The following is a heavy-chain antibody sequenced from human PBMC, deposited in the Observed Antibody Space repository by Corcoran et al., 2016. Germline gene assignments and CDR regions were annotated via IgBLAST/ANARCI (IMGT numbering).Heavy chain of an antibody. CDR2: ISYDGSNK. Sequence: QVQLVESGGGVVQPGRSLRLSCAASGFTFSSYGMHWVRQAPGKGLEWVAVISYDGSNKYYADSVKGRFTISRDNSKNTLYLQMNSLRAEDSAVYYGGREGLRWGELSAEGYWGQGTLVTVSS. CDR3: GREGLRWGELSAEGY. V-gene: IGHV3-30*03. D-gene: IGHD3-16*02. CDR1: GFTFSSYG. J-gene: IGHJ4*02.